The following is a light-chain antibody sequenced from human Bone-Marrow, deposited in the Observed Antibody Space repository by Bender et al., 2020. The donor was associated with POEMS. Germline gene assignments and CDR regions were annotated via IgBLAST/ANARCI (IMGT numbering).Light chain of an antibody. CDR1: GSDVGAYKY. Sequence: QSALTQPPSASGSPGQSVTISCTGTGSDVGAYKYVSWYQHHPVKAPKLIIYEVNKRPAGVPDRLSGSKSGNAASLTVSGLQPDDEADYYCAVWDDSLNGWVFGGGTKLTVL. V-gene: IGLV2-8*01. J-gene: IGLJ3*02. CDR2: EVN. CDR3: AVWDDSLNGWV.